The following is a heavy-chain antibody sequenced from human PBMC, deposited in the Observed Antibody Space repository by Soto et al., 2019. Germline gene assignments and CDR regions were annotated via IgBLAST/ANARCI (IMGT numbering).Heavy chain of an antibody. J-gene: IGHJ6*02. D-gene: IGHD3-10*01. V-gene: IGHV4-31*03. Sequence: SETLSLTCTVSGGSISSGGYYWSWIRQHPGKGLEWIGYIYYSGSTYYNPSLKSRVTISVDTSKNQFSLKLSSVTAADTAVYYCARAGYYGSGRDYYGMDVWGQGTTVTVS. CDR3: ARAGYYGSGRDYYGMDV. CDR2: IYYSGST. CDR1: GGSISSGGYY.